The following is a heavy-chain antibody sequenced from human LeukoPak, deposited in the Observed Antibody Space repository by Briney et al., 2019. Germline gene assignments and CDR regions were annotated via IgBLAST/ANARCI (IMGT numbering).Heavy chain of an antibody. CDR1: GGTFSSYA. V-gene: IGHV1-69*05. D-gene: IGHD2-2*02. Sequence: SVKVSCKASGGTFSSYAISWVRQAPGQGLEWMGGIIPIFGTANYAQKFQGRVTITTDESTSTAYMELSSLRSEDTAVYYCARGLALGIVVVPAAIDAFDIWGQGTMVTVSS. J-gene: IGHJ3*02. CDR2: IIPIFGTA. CDR3: ARGLALGIVVVPAAIDAFDI.